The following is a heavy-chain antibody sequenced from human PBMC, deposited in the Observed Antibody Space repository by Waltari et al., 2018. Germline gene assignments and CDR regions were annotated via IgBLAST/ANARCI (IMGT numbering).Heavy chain of an antibody. D-gene: IGHD1-1*01. CDR2: IWLDGSDK. CDR1: GFTFSNFG. V-gene: IGHV3-30*02. Sequence: QVQLVESGGGVVQPGGSLRLSCAASGFTFSNFGMHWVRQAPGKGLEWVALIWLDGSDKFYADSVRGRFTISRDNSKRTLHLDMNNLKVDDTAMYYCAKDAVGNTYLDLWGQGTLVTVSS. J-gene: IGHJ4*02. CDR3: AKDAVGNTYLDL.